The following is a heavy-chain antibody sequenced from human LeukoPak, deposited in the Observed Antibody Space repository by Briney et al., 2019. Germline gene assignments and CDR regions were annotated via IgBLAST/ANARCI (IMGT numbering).Heavy chain of an antibody. CDR3: AGGGRGSCIDL. CDR2: IYSSGST. J-gene: IGHJ5*02. CDR1: GASLSSYS. V-gene: IGHV4-59*01. D-gene: IGHD1-26*01. Sequence: PSGTLSLTCTVSGASLSSYSWSWIRQPPGKGLEWIWYIYSSGSTTYNPSPQSRVPILLETSKNQSSLRLSSVTAEETTGFYCAGGGRGSCIDLGGGGTVVSVS.